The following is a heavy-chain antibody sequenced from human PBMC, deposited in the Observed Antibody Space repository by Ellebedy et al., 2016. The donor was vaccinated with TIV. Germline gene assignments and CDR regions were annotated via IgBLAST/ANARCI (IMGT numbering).Heavy chain of an antibody. D-gene: IGHD3-16*01. CDR3: ARGLVQGQGRDWGLEY. J-gene: IGHJ4*02. CDR2: MYSSGGT. CDR1: GDSISGYY. V-gene: IGHV4-4*07. Sequence: SETLSLTXIVSGDSISGYYWIWVRQPAGEGLEWIGRMYSSGGTDYNPSPKSRVTMSIDTSNNQFSLNLKSVTAADTAVYYCARGLVQGQGRDWGLEYWGQGTLVTVSS.